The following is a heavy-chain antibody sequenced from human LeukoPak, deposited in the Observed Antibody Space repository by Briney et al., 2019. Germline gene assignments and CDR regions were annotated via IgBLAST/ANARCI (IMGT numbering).Heavy chain of an antibody. Sequence: ASVKVSCKASGYTFTSYGISWVRQAPGQGLEWMGWISAYNGNTNYAQKLQGRVTMTTDTSTSTAYMELRSLRSDDTAVYYCARNLYGNWNDPFDYWGQGTLVTVSS. D-gene: IGHD1-1*01. CDR3: ARNLYGNWNDPFDY. V-gene: IGHV1-18*01. J-gene: IGHJ4*02. CDR2: ISAYNGNT. CDR1: GYTFTSYG.